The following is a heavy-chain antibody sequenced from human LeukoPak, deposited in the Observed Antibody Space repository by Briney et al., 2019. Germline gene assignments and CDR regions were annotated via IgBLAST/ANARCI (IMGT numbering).Heavy chain of an antibody. J-gene: IGHJ5*02. Sequence: PSETLSLTCTVSGGSISSSSYYWGWIRQPPGKGLEWIGSIYYSGSTYYNPSLESRVTISVDTSKNQFSLKLSSVTAADTAVYYCARERNSVVDPWGQGTLVTVSS. CDR1: GGSISSSSYY. D-gene: IGHD2-21*01. V-gene: IGHV4-39*07. CDR3: ARERNSVVDP. CDR2: IYYSGST.